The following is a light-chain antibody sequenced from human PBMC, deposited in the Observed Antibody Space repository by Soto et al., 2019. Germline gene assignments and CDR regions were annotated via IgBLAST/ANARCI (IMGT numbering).Light chain of an antibody. CDR1: QSVSSY. CDR3: QQRSNWPLT. CDR2: DAS. J-gene: IGKJ1*01. Sequence: EIVLTQSPATLSLSPGERATLSCRASQSVSSYLAWYQQKPGQAPRLLIYDASNRATGIPARFSGSASGTDFTLTSSSLEPEDFAVFYCQQRSNWPLTFGQGPKVEI. V-gene: IGKV3-11*01.